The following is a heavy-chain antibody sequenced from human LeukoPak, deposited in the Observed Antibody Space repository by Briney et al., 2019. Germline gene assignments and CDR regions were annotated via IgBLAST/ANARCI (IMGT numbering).Heavy chain of an antibody. J-gene: IGHJ3*02. CDR2: ISNDGSNK. D-gene: IGHD1-14*01. Sequence: GGSLRLSCAASGFTFSSYAMHWVRQAPGKGLEWVAVISNDGSNKYYADSVKGRFTISRDNSKNTLYLQMNSLRAEDTAVYYCARSNHDAFDIWGQGTMVTVSS. V-gene: IGHV3-30*04. CDR1: GFTFSSYA. CDR3: ARSNHDAFDI.